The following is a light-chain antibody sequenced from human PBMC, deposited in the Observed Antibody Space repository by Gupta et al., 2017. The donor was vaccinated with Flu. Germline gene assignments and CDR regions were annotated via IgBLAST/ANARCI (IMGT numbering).Light chain of an antibody. V-gene: IGKV3-20*01. J-gene: IGKJ5*01. CDR2: GAS. CDR3: QQYDSSPDN. Sequence: EIVLTQSPGTLTLSPGERATLSCRASQSVSSNYLAWYQQKPGQAPRLVIYGASNRATGTPDKFSGSGSGTDFTLTISRLEPEDFAVYYCQQYDSSPDNFGQGTRLEIK. CDR1: QSVSSNY.